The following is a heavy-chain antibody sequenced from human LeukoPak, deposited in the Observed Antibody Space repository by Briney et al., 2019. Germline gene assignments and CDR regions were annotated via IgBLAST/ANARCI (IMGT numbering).Heavy chain of an antibody. CDR3: AREVGVTTFPYNWFDP. J-gene: IGHJ5*02. CDR1: GFTFSNYW. CDR2: IKEDGSEK. Sequence: TGGSLRLSCAASGFTFSNYWMSWVRQAPGKGLEWVANIKEDGSEKYYVDSVKGRFTISRDNAKNSLYLQMSSLRAEDTAVYCCAREVGVTTFPYNWFDPWGQGTLVTVSS. V-gene: IGHV3-7*01. D-gene: IGHD2-21*02.